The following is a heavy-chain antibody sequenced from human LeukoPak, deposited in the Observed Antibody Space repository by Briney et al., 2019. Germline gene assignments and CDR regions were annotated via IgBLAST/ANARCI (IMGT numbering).Heavy chain of an antibody. CDR3: AKDERYYYDSSGYYPDAFDI. CDR1: GFTFSSYG. CDR2: ISGSGGST. Sequence: GGSLRLSCAASGFTFSSYGMSWVRQAPGKGLEWVSAISGSGGSTYYADSVKGRFTISRDNSKNTLYLQMNSLRAEDTAVYYCAKDERYYYDSSGYYPDAFDIWGQGTMVTVSS. J-gene: IGHJ3*02. V-gene: IGHV3-23*01. D-gene: IGHD3-22*01.